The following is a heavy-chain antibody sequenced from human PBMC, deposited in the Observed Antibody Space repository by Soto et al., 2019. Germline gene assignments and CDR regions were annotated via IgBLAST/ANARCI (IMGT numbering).Heavy chain of an antibody. J-gene: IGHJ3*02. CDR3: VKAGTMAGTGTTPRTFNI. CDR2: ISFDGISQ. V-gene: IGHV3-30*18. Sequence: PGGSLRLSCAASGFMFHAYVMHWVRQAPGNGLEWVAVISFDGISQYYEESVKGRFTISRDNSKNTLYLQMDSLRAEDTAVYFCVKAGTMAGTGTTPRTFNIWGRGTGFTV. D-gene: IGHD6-13*01. CDR1: GFMFHAYV.